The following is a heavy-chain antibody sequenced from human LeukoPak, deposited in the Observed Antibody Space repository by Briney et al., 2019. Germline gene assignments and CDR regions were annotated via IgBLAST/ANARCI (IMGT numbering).Heavy chain of an antibody. CDR2: TYYRSKWYN. CDR3: AKDRTVGASYWYFDL. V-gene: IGHV6-1*01. J-gene: IGHJ2*01. D-gene: IGHD1-26*01. CDR1: GDSVSGDSVA. Sequence: SQTLSLTCAISGDSVSGDSVAWNWIRQSPSRGLEWLGRTYYRSKWYNDYAESVKSRITIKPDTSKNQFSLQLNSVTPEDTAVYYCAKDRTVGASYWYFDLWGRGTLVTVSS.